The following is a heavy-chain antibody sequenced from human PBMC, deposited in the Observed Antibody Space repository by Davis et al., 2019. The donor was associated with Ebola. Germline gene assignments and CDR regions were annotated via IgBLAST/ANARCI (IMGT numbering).Heavy chain of an antibody. J-gene: IGHJ3*02. CDR3: VKDYYYDSSGYYHGAFDI. D-gene: IGHD3-22*01. CDR1: GFPFSSYA. Sequence: GGSLRLSCSASGFPFSSYAMHWVRQAPGKGLEYVSAISTNGGSTYYADSVKGRFTISRDNSKNTLYLQMNSLRPEDTAVYYCVKDYYYDSSGYYHGAFDIWGQGTLVTVSS. CDR2: ISTNGGST. V-gene: IGHV3-64D*06.